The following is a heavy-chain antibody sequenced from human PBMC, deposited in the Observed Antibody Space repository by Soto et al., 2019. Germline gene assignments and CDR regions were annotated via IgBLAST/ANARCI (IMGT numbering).Heavy chain of an antibody. CDR1: GGSIGSYY. CDR2: IYYSGST. Sequence: KTSETLSLTCTVSGGSIGSYYWSWIRQPPGKGLEWIGYIYYSGSTNYNPSLKSRVTISVDTSKNQFSLKLSSVTAADTAVYYCARDLSPAGRYYYYGMDVWGQGTTVTVSS. V-gene: IGHV4-59*01. CDR3: ARDLSPAGRYYYYGMDV. J-gene: IGHJ6*02. D-gene: IGHD2-2*01.